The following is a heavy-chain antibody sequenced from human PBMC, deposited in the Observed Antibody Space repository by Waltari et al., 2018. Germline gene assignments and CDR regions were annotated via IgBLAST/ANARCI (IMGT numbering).Heavy chain of an antibody. V-gene: IGHV3-15*01. CDR1: GFTFSTAW. Sequence: EVQLVESGGGLVKPGGSLRLSCAASGFTFSTAWMSWVRQAPGKGLVWVGRIKSKNDGGTTDYAAPVKGRFTISRDDSKNTLYLQMNSLKTEDTAVYYCTTRYCSSTSCYPFDYWGQGTLVTVSS. J-gene: IGHJ4*02. D-gene: IGHD2-2*01. CDR2: IKSKNDGGTT. CDR3: TTRYCSSTSCYPFDY.